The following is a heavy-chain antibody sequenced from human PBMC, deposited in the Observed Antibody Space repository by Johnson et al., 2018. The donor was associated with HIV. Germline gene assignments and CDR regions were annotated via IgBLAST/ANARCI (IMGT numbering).Heavy chain of an antibody. D-gene: IGHD6-13*01. CDR1: GFSVSNTY. J-gene: IGHJ3*01. Sequence: VQLLESGGGLVQSGGSLRLSCGASGFSVSNTYMNWVRQAPGKGLEWVSVIYSGGSTYYADSVRGRFTISRDNSKNTLYLQMSSLRAEDTAMYYCARDGESQQLPLGDAFDVWGQGTMVTVSS. CDR2: IYSGGST. V-gene: IGHV3-66*01. CDR3: ARDGESQQLPLGDAFDV.